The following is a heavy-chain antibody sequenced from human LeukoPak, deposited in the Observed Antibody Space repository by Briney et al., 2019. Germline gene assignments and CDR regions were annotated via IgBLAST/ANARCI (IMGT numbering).Heavy chain of an antibody. J-gene: IGHJ6*03. CDR3: TRVYCSTTSCYTLWYYYYYMDV. CDR2: IKSKTDGGTT. Sequence: GGSLRLSCAASGFTFSNAWMSWVRQAPGKGLEWVGRIKSKTDGGTTDYAAPVKGRFTISRDDSKNTLYLQMNSLKTEDTAVYYCTRVYCSTTSCYTLWYYYYYMDVWGKGTTVTVSS. V-gene: IGHV3-15*01. CDR1: GFTFSNAW. D-gene: IGHD2-2*02.